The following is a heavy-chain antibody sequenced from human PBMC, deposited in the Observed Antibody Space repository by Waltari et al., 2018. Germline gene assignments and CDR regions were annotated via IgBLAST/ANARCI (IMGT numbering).Heavy chain of an antibody. J-gene: IGHJ6*02. CDR3: AHSKGPYYYGMDV. CDR2: INHSGST. CDR1: GGSFSGYS. Sequence: QVPLQQWGAGLSKPSETLSLTCAVYGGSFSGYSWIWIRQPPGKGLEWIGEINHSGSTNYNPSLKSRVTISVDTSKNQFSLKLSSATAADTAVYYWAHSKGPYYYGMDVWGQGTTVTVSS. V-gene: IGHV4-34*01. D-gene: IGHD3-22*01.